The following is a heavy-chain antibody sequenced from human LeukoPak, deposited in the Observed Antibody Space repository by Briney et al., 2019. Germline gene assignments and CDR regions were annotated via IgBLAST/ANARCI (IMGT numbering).Heavy chain of an antibody. J-gene: IGHJ4*02. CDR2: IKQDGSEK. Sequence: QPGGSLRLSCAASGFSFSTYWMSWVRQAPGKGLEWVANIKQDGSEKYYVDSVKGRFTISRDNAKNSLYLQMNSLRDEDTAVYYCARDEGGPDYYDSSGYPYYFDYWGQGTLVTVSS. CDR3: ARDEGGPDYYDSSGYPYYFDY. CDR1: GFSFSTYW. D-gene: IGHD3-22*01. V-gene: IGHV3-7*01.